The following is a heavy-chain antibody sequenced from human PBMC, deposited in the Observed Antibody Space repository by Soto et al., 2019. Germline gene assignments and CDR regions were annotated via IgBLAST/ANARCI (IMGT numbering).Heavy chain of an antibody. V-gene: IGHV3-30*18. CDR2: ISYDGSNK. Sequence: GGSLRFSCAASGFTFSSYGMNWVRQAPGKGLEWVAVISYDGSNKYYAESVKGRFTISRDNSKNTLYMQMNSLRAEDTAVYYCAKDQLGEQLVGDYWGQGNLVTVSS. D-gene: IGHD6-6*01. CDR3: AKDQLGEQLVGDY. J-gene: IGHJ4*02. CDR1: GFTFSSYG.